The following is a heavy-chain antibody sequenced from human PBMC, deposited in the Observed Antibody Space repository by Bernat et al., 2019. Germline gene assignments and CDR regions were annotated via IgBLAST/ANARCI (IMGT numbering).Heavy chain of an antibody. Sequence: QLQLQESGSGLVKPSQTLSLTCAVSGGSISSGGYSWSWIRQPPGKGLEWIGYINHSGSTNYNPSLKSRVTISVDTSKNQFSLKLSSVTAADTAVYYCARGRIVVVPAANPSYSSSWIHDYWGQGTLVTVSS. J-gene: IGHJ4*02. CDR2: INHSGST. D-gene: IGHD2-2*01. CDR3: ARGRIVVVPAANPSYSSSWIHDY. CDR1: GGSISSGGYS. V-gene: IGHV4-30-2*01.